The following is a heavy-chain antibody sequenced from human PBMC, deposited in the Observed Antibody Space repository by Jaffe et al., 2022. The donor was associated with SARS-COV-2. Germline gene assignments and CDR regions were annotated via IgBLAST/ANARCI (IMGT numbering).Heavy chain of an antibody. Sequence: QVQLVQSGAEVKKPGASVKVSCKVSGYTLTELSMHWVRQAPGKGLEWMGGFDPEDGETIYAQKFQGRVTMTEDTSTDTAYMELSSLRSEDTAVYYCATALKPQYSYGTIYYYGMDVWGQGTTVTVSS. D-gene: IGHD5-18*01. J-gene: IGHJ6*02. CDR1: GYTLTELS. V-gene: IGHV1-24*01. CDR3: ATALKPQYSYGTIYYYGMDV. CDR2: FDPEDGET.